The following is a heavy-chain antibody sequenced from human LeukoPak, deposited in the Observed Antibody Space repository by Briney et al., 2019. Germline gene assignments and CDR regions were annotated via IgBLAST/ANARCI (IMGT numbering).Heavy chain of an antibody. J-gene: IGHJ4*02. CDR2: LYSDGNT. CDR1: GFTVITND. CDR3: ARGVEPLAANTLAY. V-gene: IGHV3-53*01. Sequence: GVSLRLSCAASGFTVITNDMTWVRQAPGKGLEWVSVLYSDGNTKYADSVQGRFTISRDNSKNTLNLEMNSLSPDDTAVYYCARGVEPLAANTLAYWGQGTLVTVSS. D-gene: IGHD1-14*01.